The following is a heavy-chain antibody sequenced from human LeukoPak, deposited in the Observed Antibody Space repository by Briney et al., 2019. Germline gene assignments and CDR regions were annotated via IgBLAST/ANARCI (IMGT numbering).Heavy chain of an antibody. CDR3: AREEQQLVYTDY. J-gene: IGHJ4*02. CDR2: INPNSGGT. CDR1: GYTFTGYY. Sequence: ASVKVSCKASGYTFTGYYMHWVRQAPGQGLEWMGWINPNSGGTNYAQKFQGRVTMTRDTSISTAYMELSRLRSDDTAVYYCAREEQQLVYTDYWGQETLVAVSS. V-gene: IGHV1-2*02. D-gene: IGHD6-13*01.